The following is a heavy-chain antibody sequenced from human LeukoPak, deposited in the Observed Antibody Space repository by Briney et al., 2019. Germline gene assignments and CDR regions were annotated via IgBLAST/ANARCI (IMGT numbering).Heavy chain of an antibody. V-gene: IGHV3-30*02. D-gene: IGHD5/OR15-5a*01. Sequence: GGSLRLSCAASGFSFCNYGMHWVRQAPGKGLEWVSFIRYDGSNLYYADSVKGRFTISRDNSKSTLYLQMNSLRAEDTAIYYCAKGAPNLPDYWGQGTLVTVSS. CDR2: IRYDGSNL. CDR3: AKGAPNLPDY. CDR1: GFSFCNYG. J-gene: IGHJ4*02.